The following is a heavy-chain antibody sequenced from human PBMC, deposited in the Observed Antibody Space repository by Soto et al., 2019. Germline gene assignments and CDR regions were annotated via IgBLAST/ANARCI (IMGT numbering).Heavy chain of an antibody. CDR3: YKFWARVTAAVDDY. D-gene: IGHD6-13*01. CDR1: GFTFSNFG. J-gene: IGHJ4*02. Sequence: QVHLVESGGGVVQPGRSLRLSCAASGFTFSNFGMQWVRQAPGKGLEWVASISYVGNTKYSADSVTGRFKISRENSKTTLYLQMNRLRTEASAVYYWYKFWARVTAAVDDYWGQGTLVTVSS. CDR2: ISYVGNTK. V-gene: IGHV3-30*03.